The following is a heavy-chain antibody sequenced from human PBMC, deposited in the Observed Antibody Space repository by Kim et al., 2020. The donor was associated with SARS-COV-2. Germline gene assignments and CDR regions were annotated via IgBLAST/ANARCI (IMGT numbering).Heavy chain of an antibody. CDR2: INHSGST. V-gene: IGHV4-34*01. CDR1: GGSFSGYY. J-gene: IGHJ4*02. D-gene: IGHD2-2*01. CDR3: VLAPDYCSSTSCLDY. Sequence: SETLSLTCAVYGGSFSGYYWSWIRQPPGKGLEWIGEINHSGSTNYNPSLKSRVTISVDTSKNQFSLKLSSVTAADTAVYYCVLAPDYCSSTSCLDYWGQGTLVTVSS.